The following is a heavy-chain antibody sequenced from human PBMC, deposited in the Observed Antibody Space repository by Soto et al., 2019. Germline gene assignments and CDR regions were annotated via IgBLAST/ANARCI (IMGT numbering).Heavy chain of an antibody. D-gene: IGHD4-4*01. Sequence: GGSLRLSCAASGFTFPNFALHWIRQAPGEGLEWVAYISSDGTSKYYADSVKGRFSISRDNFKDTLFLQTNTLRPEDTAVYYYVTEPTPFAGPSTVYYGLDVWGQGTTVTVSS. V-gene: IGHV3-30-3*01. J-gene: IGHJ6*02. CDR1: GFTFPNFA. CDR2: ISSDGTSK. CDR3: VTEPTPFAGPSTVYYGLDV.